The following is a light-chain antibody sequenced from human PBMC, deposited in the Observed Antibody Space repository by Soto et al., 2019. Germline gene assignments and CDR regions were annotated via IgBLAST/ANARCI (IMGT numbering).Light chain of an antibody. V-gene: IGLV2-14*01. CDR3: SSYSSGTTYV. J-gene: IGLJ1*01. Sequence: QSVLTQPASVSGSPGQSITISCTGTSSDAGGYNYVSWYQQHPGKAPKLILYDVSNRPSGVSNRFSGSKSGNTASLTISGLQAEDEAEYYCSSYSSGTTYVFGSGTQLTVL. CDR1: SSDAGGYNY. CDR2: DVS.